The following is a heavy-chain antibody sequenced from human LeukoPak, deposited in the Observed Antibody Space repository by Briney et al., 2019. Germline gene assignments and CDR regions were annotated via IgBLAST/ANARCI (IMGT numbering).Heavy chain of an antibody. Sequence: GASVKVSCKASGYTFINHDINWVRQATGQGLEWMGWMNPNSGNTGYAQKFQGRVTITRNTSISTAYMELSSLRSEDTAVYYCARATYYYDSSGYYPGGFDPWGQGTLVTVSS. CDR1: GYTFINHD. CDR2: MNPNSGNT. V-gene: IGHV1-8*03. CDR3: ARATYYYDSSGYYPGGFDP. J-gene: IGHJ5*02. D-gene: IGHD3-22*01.